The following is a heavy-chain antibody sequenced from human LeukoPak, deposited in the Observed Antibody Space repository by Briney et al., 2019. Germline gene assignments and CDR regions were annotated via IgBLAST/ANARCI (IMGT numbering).Heavy chain of an antibody. Sequence: ASVKVPCKASGYTFTSYDINWVRQATGQGLEWMGWMNPNSGNTGYAQKFQGRVTITRNTSISTAYMELSSLRSEDTAVYYCARVSQSFYYYYYYMDVWGKGTTVTVSS. CDR2: MNPNSGNT. D-gene: IGHD3-16*02. V-gene: IGHV1-8*03. CDR3: ARVSQSFYYYYYYMDV. CDR1: GYTFTSYD. J-gene: IGHJ6*03.